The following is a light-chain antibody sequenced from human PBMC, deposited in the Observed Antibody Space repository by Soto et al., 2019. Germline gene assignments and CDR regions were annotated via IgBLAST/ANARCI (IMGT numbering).Light chain of an antibody. CDR3: QQRKNWPLT. J-gene: IGKJ4*01. CDR2: DAS. CDR1: QSVSSY. V-gene: IGKV3-11*01. Sequence: EIVLPQSPAPLSLSPGERATLSCRASQSVSSYLAWYQRKPGQAPRLLIYDASNRATGIPARFSGSGSGTDFTLTISSLEPEDFAVYYCQQRKNWPLTFGGGTKVDIK.